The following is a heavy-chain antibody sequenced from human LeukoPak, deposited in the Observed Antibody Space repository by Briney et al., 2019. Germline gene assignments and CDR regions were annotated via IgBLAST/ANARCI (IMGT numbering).Heavy chain of an antibody. J-gene: IGHJ4*02. CDR3: ARGKQLWLRGAFDY. V-gene: IGHV4-59*01. Sequence: SETLSLTCAVYRGSLSSYYWSSIRQPPGKGVEWSGYIYYSGSTNYNPYPKSRVTISVDASKNQFSLKLSSVTAADTAVYYCARGKQLWLRGAFDYWGQGTLVTVSS. D-gene: IGHD5-18*01. CDR2: IYYSGST. CDR1: RGSLSSYY.